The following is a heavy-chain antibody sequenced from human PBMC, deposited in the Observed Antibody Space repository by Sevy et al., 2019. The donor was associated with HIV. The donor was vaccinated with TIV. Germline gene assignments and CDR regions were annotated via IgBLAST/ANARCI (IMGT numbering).Heavy chain of an antibody. CDR1: GGTFSSYA. D-gene: IGHD4-17*01. CDR2: IIPIFGTA. V-gene: IGHV1-69*13. J-gene: IGHJ6*02. Sequence: ASVKVSCKASGGTFSSYAISWVRQAPGQGLEWMGGIIPIFGTANYAQKFQGRVTITADESTSTAYMELSSLRPEDTAVYYCATVTTVIVLRGMDVWGQGTTVTVSS. CDR3: ATVTTVIVLRGMDV.